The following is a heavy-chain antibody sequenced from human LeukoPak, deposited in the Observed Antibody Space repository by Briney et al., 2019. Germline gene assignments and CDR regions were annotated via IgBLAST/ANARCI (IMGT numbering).Heavy chain of an antibody. CDR2: ISPTGYTI. J-gene: IGHJ4*02. CDR3: ARVGYHGSGSFDY. D-gene: IGHD3-10*01. V-gene: IGHV3-48*03. Sequence: GGSLRLSCAASAFSFSSYEMNWVCQAPGQGLEWVSYISPTGYTIYYADSVKGRFTISRDSAKNSLYLQMSSLRAEDTAVYYCARVGYHGSGSFDYWGQGTLVTVSS. CDR1: AFSFSSYE.